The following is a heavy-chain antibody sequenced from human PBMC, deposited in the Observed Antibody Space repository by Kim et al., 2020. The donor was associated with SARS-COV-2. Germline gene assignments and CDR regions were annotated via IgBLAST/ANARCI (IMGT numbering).Heavy chain of an antibody. CDR3: AKSGFDGYYNIPFDY. CDR2: ISWNSGSI. D-gene: IGHD1-26*01. Sequence: GGSLRLSCAASGFTFGDYAMHWVRQAPGKGLEWVSGISWNSGSIGYADSVKGRFTISRDNAKNSLYLQMNSLRAEDTALYYCAKSGFDGYYNIPFDYWGQGTLVTVSS. J-gene: IGHJ4*02. CDR1: GFTFGDYA. V-gene: IGHV3-9*01.